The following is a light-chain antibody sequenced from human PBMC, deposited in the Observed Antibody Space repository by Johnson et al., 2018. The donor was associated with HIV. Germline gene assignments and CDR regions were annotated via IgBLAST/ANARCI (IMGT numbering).Light chain of an antibody. Sequence: QSVLSQPPSVSAAPGQKVTISCSGSSSNIGNKYVSWYQQLPGTAPKLLIYENTKRPSGIPDRFSGSKSGTSATLGITGLQTGDEADYYCGTWDTSLSPGGVFGPWTKVTVL. CDR2: ENT. CDR3: GTWDTSLSPGGV. J-gene: IGLJ1*01. CDR1: SSNIGNKY. V-gene: IGLV1-51*02.